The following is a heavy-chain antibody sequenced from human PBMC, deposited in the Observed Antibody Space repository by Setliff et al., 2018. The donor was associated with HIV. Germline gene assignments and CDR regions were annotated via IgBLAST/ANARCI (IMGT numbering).Heavy chain of an antibody. Sequence: SETLSLTCTVSGGSISSHYWSWIRQPPGKGLEWIGHIYTSGSTNYNPSLKSRVTISVDTSKNQFSLKLSSVTAADTAVYYCARHNTGYSYGYDYYYYYMDVWGKGTTVTVSS. CDR1: GGSISSHY. D-gene: IGHD5-18*01. CDR2: IYTSGST. CDR3: ARHNTGYSYGYDYYYYYMDV. V-gene: IGHV4-59*08. J-gene: IGHJ6*03.